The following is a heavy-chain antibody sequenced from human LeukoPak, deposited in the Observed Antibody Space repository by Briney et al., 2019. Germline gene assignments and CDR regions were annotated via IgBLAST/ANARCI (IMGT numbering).Heavy chain of an antibody. V-gene: IGHV1-18*01. CDR3: ARRGSVETPMSNWEWWY. Sequence: ASVKVSCKASGYTFATSGISWVRQAPGQGLEWMGWISTYNGDTNYAQKLQGRVTLTTDTSTSTVYMELRSLRSDDTAVYYCARRGSVETPMSNWEWWYWGQGTLVTVSS. CDR1: GYTFATSG. D-gene: IGHD5-18*01. J-gene: IGHJ4*02. CDR2: ISTYNGDT.